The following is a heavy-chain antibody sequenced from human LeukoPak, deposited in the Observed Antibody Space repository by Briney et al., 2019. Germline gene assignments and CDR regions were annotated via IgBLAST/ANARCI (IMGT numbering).Heavy chain of an antibody. V-gene: IGHV3-43*01. CDR1: GFTFDDYT. CDR2: ISWDGGST. CDR3: AKGPGDDILTGYPDY. J-gene: IGHJ4*02. Sequence: GGSLRLSCAASGFTFDDYTMHWVRRAPGKGLEWVSLISWDGGSTYYADSVKGRFTISRDNSKNSLYLQMNSLRTEDTALYYCAKGPGDDILTGYPDYWGQGTLVTVSS. D-gene: IGHD3-9*01.